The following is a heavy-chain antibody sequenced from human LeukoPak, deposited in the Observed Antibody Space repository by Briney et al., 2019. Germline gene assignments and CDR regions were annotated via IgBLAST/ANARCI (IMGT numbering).Heavy chain of an antibody. Sequence: GGSLRLSCAASGFTFSSDAMSWVRQAPGRGLEWVSTITSSGGSTYYADSVTGRFTISRDNSENTLYLQMNSLRAEDTAVYYCAKDQTGMDVWGPGTTVTVSS. CDR3: AKDQTGMDV. CDR1: GFTFSSDA. CDR2: ITSSGGST. V-gene: IGHV3-23*01. J-gene: IGHJ6*02.